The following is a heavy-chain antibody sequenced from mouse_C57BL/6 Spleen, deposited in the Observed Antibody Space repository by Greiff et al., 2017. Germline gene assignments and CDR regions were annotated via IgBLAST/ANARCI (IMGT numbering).Heavy chain of an antibody. Sequence: WVKQRPGQGLEWIGEIDPSDSYTNYNQKFKGKATLTVDTSSSTAYMQLSSLTSEDSAVYYCARTGDYDYDGGFAYWGQGTLVTVSA. J-gene: IGHJ3*01. V-gene: IGHV1-50*01. D-gene: IGHD2-4*01. CDR3: ARTGDYDYDGGFAY. CDR2: IDPSDSYT.